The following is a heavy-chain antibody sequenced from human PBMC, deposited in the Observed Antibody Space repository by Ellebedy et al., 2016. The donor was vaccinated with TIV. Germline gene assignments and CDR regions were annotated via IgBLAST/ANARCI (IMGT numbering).Heavy chain of an antibody. CDR3: ARVPRGHDYGGENWFDP. D-gene: IGHD4-23*01. CDR2: ISAYNGNT. Sequence: AASVKVSCKASGYTFTSYGISWVRQAPGQGLEWMRWISAYNGNTNYAQKLQGRVTMTTDTSTSTAYMELRSLRSDNTAVYYCARVPRGHDYGGENWFDPWGQGTLVTVSS. J-gene: IGHJ5*01. V-gene: IGHV1-18*01. CDR1: GYTFTSYG.